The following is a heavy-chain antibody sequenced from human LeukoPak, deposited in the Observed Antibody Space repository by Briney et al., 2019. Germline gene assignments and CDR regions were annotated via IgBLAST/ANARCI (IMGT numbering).Heavy chain of an antibody. J-gene: IGHJ4*02. CDR3: TRYQLPQRFFDY. Sequence: GGSLRLCCAASGFTFSDYYMDWVRQAPGNGLEWVARTRNRANSYSTEYAASVKGRFTISRDESQNSLYLQMNSLKTEDTAVYYCTRYQLPQRFFDYSGQGSLVTVSS. CDR1: GFTFSDYY. V-gene: IGHV3-72*01. CDR2: TRNRANSYST. D-gene: IGHD2-2*01.